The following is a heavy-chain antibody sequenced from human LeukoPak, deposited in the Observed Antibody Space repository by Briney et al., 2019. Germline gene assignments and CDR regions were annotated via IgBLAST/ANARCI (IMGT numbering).Heavy chain of an antibody. J-gene: IGHJ4*02. CDR1: GFTFRSYG. Sequence: GRSLRLSCAASGFTFRSYGMHWVRQAPGKGLEWVAVIPYDGSKKYYGDSVKGRFTISRDNSKNTVYLQMNSLRAEDTAVYYCAKDDYSSGWYTVGDYWGQGTLVTVSS. D-gene: IGHD6-19*01. V-gene: IGHV3-30*18. CDR3: AKDDYSSGWYTVGDY. CDR2: IPYDGSKK.